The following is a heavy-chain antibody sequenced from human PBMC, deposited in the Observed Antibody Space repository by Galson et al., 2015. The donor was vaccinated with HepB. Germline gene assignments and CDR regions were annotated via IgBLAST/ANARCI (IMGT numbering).Heavy chain of an antibody. CDR1: AFSFTTYA. V-gene: IGHV3-23*01. Sequence: SLRLSCAASAFSFTTYAMNWVRQAPGKGLEWVSTISGSESTYYADSVKGRFTISRDNSKNALYLQIHSLRAEDTAVYYCARGVDYGDGYGMDVWGQGTTVTVSS. CDR3: ARGVDYGDGYGMDV. J-gene: IGHJ6*02. CDR2: ISGSEST. D-gene: IGHD4-17*01.